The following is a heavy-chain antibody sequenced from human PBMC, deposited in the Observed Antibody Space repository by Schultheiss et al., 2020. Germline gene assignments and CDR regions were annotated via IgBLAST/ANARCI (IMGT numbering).Heavy chain of an antibody. CDR3: AKPPTGSYRDYYYYDMDV. CDR1: GFTLSSYA. CDR2: ISGSAVGT. V-gene: IGHV3-23*01. Sequence: WGSLRLSCAASGFTLSSYAMSWVRQAPGKGLEWVSVISGSAVGTYYADSVKGRFIISRDNSQNTLYLQMNSLRAEDTAVYYCAKPPTGSYRDYYYYDMDVWGQGTTVTVSS. D-gene: IGHD3-16*02. J-gene: IGHJ6*02.